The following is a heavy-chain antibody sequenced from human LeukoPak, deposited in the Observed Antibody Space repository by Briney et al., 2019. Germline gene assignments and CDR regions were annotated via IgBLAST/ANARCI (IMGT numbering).Heavy chain of an antibody. CDR2: IKSKTDGGTT. CDR3: TTLDDFWSGYAGFDY. CDR1: GFIFSNYA. J-gene: IGHJ4*02. Sequence: GGSLRLSCAASGFIFSNYAMSWVRQAPGKGLEWVGRIKSKTDGGTTDYAAPVKGRFTISRDDSKNTLYLQMNSLKTEDTAVYYCTTLDDFWSGYAGFDYWGQGTLVTVSS. V-gene: IGHV3-15*01. D-gene: IGHD3-3*01.